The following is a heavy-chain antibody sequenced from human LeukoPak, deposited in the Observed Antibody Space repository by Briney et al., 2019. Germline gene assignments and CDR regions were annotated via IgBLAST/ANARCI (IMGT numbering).Heavy chain of an antibody. CDR1: GGSFTDYY. CDR3: ARGPVRDDGLTGISYYFGLDV. V-gene: IGHV4-34*01. J-gene: IGHJ6*02. CDR2: IHHRAGA. Sequence: SETLSLTCAVYGGSFTDYYWSWIRHLPGKGLERIGEIHHRAGANYNPSLWGRVTISADTSKNQFSLHLTSVTAADTATFYCARGPVRDDGLTGISYYFGLDVWGHGTTVTVFS. D-gene: IGHD2-21*02.